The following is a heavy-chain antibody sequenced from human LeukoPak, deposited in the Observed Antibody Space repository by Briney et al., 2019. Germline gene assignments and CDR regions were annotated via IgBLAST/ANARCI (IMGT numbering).Heavy chain of an antibody. D-gene: IGHD1-26*01. V-gene: IGHV3-30*14. CDR1: GFTFSSYA. CDR3: ARTLARASSSGSYYGAFDI. CDR2: ISYDGSNK. J-gene: IGHJ3*02. Sequence: GGSLRLSCAASGFTFSSYAMHWVRQAPGKGLEWVAVISYDGSNKYYADSVKGRFTISRDNSKNTLYLQMNSLRAEDTAVYYCARTLARASSSGSYYGAFDIWGQGTMVTVSS.